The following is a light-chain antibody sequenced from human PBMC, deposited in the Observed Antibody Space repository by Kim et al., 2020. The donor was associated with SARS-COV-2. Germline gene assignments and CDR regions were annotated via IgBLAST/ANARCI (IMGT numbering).Light chain of an antibody. CDR1: SSDVGGYNY. CDR3: SSYTTTGGV. J-gene: IGLJ2*01. V-gene: IGLV2-14*04. Sequence: PGQSITISCTGTSSDVGGYNYVSWYQQYPGKAPKLMIYDLSKRPSGVSNRFSGSKSGDSASLTISGLQAEDEADYYCSSYTTTGGVFGGGTQLTVL. CDR2: DLS.